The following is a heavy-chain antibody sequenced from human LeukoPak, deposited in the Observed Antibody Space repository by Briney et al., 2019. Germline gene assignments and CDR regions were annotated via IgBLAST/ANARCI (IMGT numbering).Heavy chain of an antibody. CDR1: GGSISSGDYY. D-gene: IGHD3-10*01. V-gene: IGHV4-30-4*01. J-gene: IGHJ5*02. Sequence: SQTLSLTCTVSGGSISSGDYYWSWIRRPPGKGPEWIGYIYYSGSTYYNPSLKRRVTISADTSKNQCSLKVSSVTASDTAVYYCARAHGSGTYSRWPDPWGQGTLVTVSS. CDR2: IYYSGST. CDR3: ARAHGSGTYSRWPDP.